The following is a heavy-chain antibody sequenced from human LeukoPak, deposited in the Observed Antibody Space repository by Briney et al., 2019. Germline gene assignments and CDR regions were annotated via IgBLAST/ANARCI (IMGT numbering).Heavy chain of an antibody. D-gene: IGHD3-3*01. V-gene: IGHV1-18*01. J-gene: IGHJ4*02. CDR2: ISAYNGNT. CDR1: GYTFTSYG. Sequence: ASVKVSCKASGYTFTSYGISWVRQAPGQGLEWMGWISAYNGNTNYAQKLQGRATMTTDTSTSTAYMELRSLRSDDTAMYYCARATIFGVVIIKGGHEDYWGQGTLVTVSS. CDR3: ARATIFGVVIIKGGHEDY.